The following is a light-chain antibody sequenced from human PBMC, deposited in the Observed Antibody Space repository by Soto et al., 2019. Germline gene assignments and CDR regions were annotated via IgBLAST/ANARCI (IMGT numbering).Light chain of an antibody. V-gene: IGKV3-20*01. Sequence: EGMLTQSPGTLSLSPGERATLSCRASQSVSSNYLAWYQQKSGEAPRLLIYGASNRASGIPDRFSGSGSGTHCTLTIRRLEPEDFAGYYCQQYDTSPRTFGQGTKVEFK. J-gene: IGKJ1*01. CDR2: GAS. CDR1: QSVSSNY. CDR3: QQYDTSPRT.